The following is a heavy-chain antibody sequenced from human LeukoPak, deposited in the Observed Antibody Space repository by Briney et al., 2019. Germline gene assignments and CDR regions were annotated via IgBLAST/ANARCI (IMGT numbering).Heavy chain of an antibody. J-gene: IGHJ4*02. Sequence: ASVKVSCKASGYTFTSYDINWVRQATGQGLEWMGWMNPNSGNTGYAQEFQGRVTITADKSTSTAYMELSSLRPEDTAVYYCARALLTEGEDYWGQGTLVTVSS. V-gene: IGHV1-8*01. CDR3: ARALLTEGEDY. CDR2: MNPNSGNT. CDR1: GYTFTSYD. D-gene: IGHD3-16*01.